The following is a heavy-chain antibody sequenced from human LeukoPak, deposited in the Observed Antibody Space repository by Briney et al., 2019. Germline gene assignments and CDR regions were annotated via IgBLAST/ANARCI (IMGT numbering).Heavy chain of an antibody. CDR2: ISYDGSNK. CDR1: GFTFSNYA. J-gene: IGHJ4*02. V-gene: IGHV3-30-3*01. Sequence: GGSLRLSCAASGFTFSNYAMSWVRQAPGKGLEWVAVISYDGSNKYYADSVKGRFTISRDNSKNTLYLQMNSLRAEDTAVYYCARASKAGYTAMVPLDYWGQGTLVTVSS. CDR3: ARASKAGYTAMVPLDY. D-gene: IGHD5-18*01.